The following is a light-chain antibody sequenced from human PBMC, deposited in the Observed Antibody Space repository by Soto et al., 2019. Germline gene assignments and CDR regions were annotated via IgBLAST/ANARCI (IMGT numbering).Light chain of an antibody. CDR2: GAS. J-gene: IGKJ2*01. V-gene: IGKV3-20*01. Sequence: EIVLTQSPGTLALSPGERATLSCRASQTFDSSFLAWYQQKPGQAPRLLIYGASSRASGIPDRFSASGSGTDFSLTISRLEPEDFAVYYSQQYSSCSYTLGQGTQLEI. CDR3: QQYSSCSYT. CDR1: QTFDSSF.